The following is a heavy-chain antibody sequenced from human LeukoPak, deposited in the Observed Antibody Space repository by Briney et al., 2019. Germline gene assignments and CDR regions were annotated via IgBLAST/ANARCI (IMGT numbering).Heavy chain of an antibody. CDR3: ARDRPPYYYDSSGYYPDAFDI. CDR2: IIPIFGTA. V-gene: IGHV1-69*13. J-gene: IGHJ3*02. Sequence: ASVKVSCKASGGTFSSHAISWVRQAPGQGLEWMGGIIPIFGTANYAQKFQGRVTITADESTSTAYMELSSLRSEDTAVYYCARDRPPYYYDSSGYYPDAFDIWGQGTMVTVSS. D-gene: IGHD3-22*01. CDR1: GGTFSSHA.